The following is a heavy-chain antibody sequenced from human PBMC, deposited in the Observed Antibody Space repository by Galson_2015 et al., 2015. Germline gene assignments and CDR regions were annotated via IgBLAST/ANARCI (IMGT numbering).Heavy chain of an antibody. J-gene: IGHJ4*02. CDR2: ITDRSTYT. D-gene: IGHD3-9*01. V-gene: IGHV3-11*06. CDR1: GFIFSDYY. Sequence: SLRLSCAASGFIFSDYYMSWIRQAPGKGLEWVAHITDRSTYTNYADSVKGRFTVSRDNAQNSLFLQMNSLTAEDTAVYYCARSFEILPPDCWGRGTLVTVSS. CDR3: ARSFEILPPDC.